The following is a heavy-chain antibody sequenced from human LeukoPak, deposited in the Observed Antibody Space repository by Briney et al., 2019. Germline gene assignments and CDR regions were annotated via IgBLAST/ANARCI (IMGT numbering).Heavy chain of an antibody. CDR1: GFTFSNYG. Sequence: GRSLRLSCAASGFTFSNYGMHWVRQAPGKGLEWVAVISYDGSNKYYADSVKGRFTISRDNSKNALYLQMNSPRAEDTAVYYCAKVRSRSSWYSAFDYWGQGTLVTVSS. CDR3: AKVRSRSSWYSAFDY. V-gene: IGHV3-30*18. D-gene: IGHD6-13*01. J-gene: IGHJ4*02. CDR2: ISYDGSNK.